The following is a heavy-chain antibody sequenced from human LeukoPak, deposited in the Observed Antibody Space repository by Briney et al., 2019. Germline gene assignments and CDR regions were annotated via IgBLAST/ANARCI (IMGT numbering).Heavy chain of an antibody. CDR1: GFTFSSYG. D-gene: IGHD3-9*01. Sequence: GGSLRLSCAASGFTFSSYGMHWVRQAPGKGLEWVAFIRYDGSNKYYADSVKGRFTISRDNSKNTLYLQMNSLRAEDTAVYYCAKDRTRWNYDILTGSGPFDPWGQGTLVTVSS. V-gene: IGHV3-30*02. CDR2: IRYDGSNK. J-gene: IGHJ5*02. CDR3: AKDRTRWNYDILTGSGPFDP.